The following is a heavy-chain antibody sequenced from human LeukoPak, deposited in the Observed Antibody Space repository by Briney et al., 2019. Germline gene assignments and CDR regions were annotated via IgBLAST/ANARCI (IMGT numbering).Heavy chain of an antibody. CDR2: INPNSGGT. CDR3: ARDAEMQATGY. D-gene: IGHD5-24*01. Sequence: ASVKVSCKASGYTFTGYYMHWVRQAPGQGLEWMGWINPNSGGTNYAQKFQGRVTITADESTSTAYMELSSLRSEDTAVYYCARDAEMQATGYWGQGTLVTVSS. CDR1: GYTFTGYY. J-gene: IGHJ4*02. V-gene: IGHV1-2*02.